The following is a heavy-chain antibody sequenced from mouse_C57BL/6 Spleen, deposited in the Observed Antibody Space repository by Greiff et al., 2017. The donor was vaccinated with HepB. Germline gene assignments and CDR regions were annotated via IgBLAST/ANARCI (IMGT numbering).Heavy chain of an antibody. V-gene: IGHV1-69*01. CDR3: AREDGNPFAY. Sequence: QVQLQQSGAELVMPGASVKLSCKASGYTFTSYWMHWVKQRPGQGLEWIGEIDPSDSYTNYNQKFKGKSTLTVDKSSSTAYMQLSSLTSEDSAVYYCAREDGNPFAYWGQGTLVTVSA. CDR2: IDPSDSYT. CDR1: GYTFTSYW. J-gene: IGHJ3*01. D-gene: IGHD2-1*01.